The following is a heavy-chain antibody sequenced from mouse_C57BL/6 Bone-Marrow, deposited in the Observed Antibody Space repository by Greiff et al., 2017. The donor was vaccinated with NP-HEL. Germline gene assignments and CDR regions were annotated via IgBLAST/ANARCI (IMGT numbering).Heavy chain of an antibody. CDR2: IDPDSGGT. CDR1: GYTFTSYW. D-gene: IGHD1-1*01. CDR3: ARGALITTVVPYWYFDV. V-gene: IGHV1-62-3*01. Sequence: QVQLQQPGAELVKPGASVKLSSKASGYTFTSYWMHWVKQRPGRGLEWIGRIDPDSGGTKYNEKFKSKATLTVDKPSSTAYMQLSSLTSEDSAVYYCARGALITTVVPYWYFDVWGTGTTVTVSS. J-gene: IGHJ1*03.